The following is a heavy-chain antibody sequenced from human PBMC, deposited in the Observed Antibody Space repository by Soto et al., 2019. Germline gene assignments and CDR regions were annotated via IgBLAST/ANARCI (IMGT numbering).Heavy chain of an antibody. V-gene: IGHV4-59*01. Sequence: QVQLQESGPGLVKPSETLSLTCTVSGGSISSYYWSWIRQPPGKGLEWIGYIYYIGSTNYNPSLKSRVTTSVDTSKNQFSLKLSSVTAADTAVYYCARTRSSKKTTGVTHRDAFDIWGHGTMVTVSS. D-gene: IGHD4-17*01. J-gene: IGHJ3*02. CDR2: IYYIGST. CDR1: GGSISSYY. CDR3: ARTRSSKKTTGVTHRDAFDI.